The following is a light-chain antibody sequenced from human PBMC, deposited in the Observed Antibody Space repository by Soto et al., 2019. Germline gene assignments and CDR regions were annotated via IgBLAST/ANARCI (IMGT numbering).Light chain of an antibody. CDR3: CSYAGSSTFVV. J-gene: IGLJ2*01. Sequence: QSALTQPASVSGSPGQSITISCTGTSSDVGSYNLVSWYQQHPGKAPKLMIYEGTKRALGVSNRFSGSKSGITASLTISGHQAEDEADYYCCSYAGSSTFVVVGGGTKVTVL. CDR1: SSDVGSYNL. V-gene: IGLV2-23*03. CDR2: EGT.